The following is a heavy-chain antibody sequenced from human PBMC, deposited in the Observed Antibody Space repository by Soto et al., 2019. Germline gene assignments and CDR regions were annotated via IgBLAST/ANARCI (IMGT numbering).Heavy chain of an antibody. CDR3: ARDGYFDH. Sequence: QVQLVQSGAEVKKPGDSVRVSCKASGYTFTNYGIGWVRQAPGQGLEWMGWISANNGNTKYAQKLQGRGTMTTDTSTSTAYMELRSLRSDDAAVYYCARDGYFDHWGQGTLVTVSS. CDR2: ISANNGNT. CDR1: GYTFTNYG. J-gene: IGHJ4*02. V-gene: IGHV1-18*01.